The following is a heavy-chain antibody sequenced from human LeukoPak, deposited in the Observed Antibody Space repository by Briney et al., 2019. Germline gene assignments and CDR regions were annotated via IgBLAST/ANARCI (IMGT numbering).Heavy chain of an antibody. D-gene: IGHD3-10*01. CDR1: GFTFSNYD. V-gene: IGHV3-30*02. CDR3: AKSLSSRGVIIPRTSRYFNY. J-gene: IGHJ4*02. CDR2: IWSDGSNK. Sequence: HPGGTLRLSCAASGFTFSNYDMHWVRQAPGKGLEWVAFIWSDGSNKYYADSVKGRFTISRDNSKNTLYLQMNSLRAEDTAVYFCAKSLSSRGVIIPRTSRYFNYWGQGTLVTVSS.